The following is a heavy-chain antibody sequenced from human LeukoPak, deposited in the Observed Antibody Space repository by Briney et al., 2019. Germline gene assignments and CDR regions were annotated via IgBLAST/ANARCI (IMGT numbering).Heavy chain of an antibody. J-gene: IGHJ3*02. CDR1: GGSISSGDYY. CDR2: IYYSGST. CDR3: ARVDVVMGAFDI. V-gene: IGHV4-30-4*01. Sequence: SETLSLTCTVSGGSISSGDYYWSWIRQPPGKGLEWIGYIYYSGSTYYNPSLKSRVTISVDTSKNQFSLKLSSVTAADTAVYYCARVDVVMGAFDIRGQGTMVTVSS. D-gene: IGHD2-15*01.